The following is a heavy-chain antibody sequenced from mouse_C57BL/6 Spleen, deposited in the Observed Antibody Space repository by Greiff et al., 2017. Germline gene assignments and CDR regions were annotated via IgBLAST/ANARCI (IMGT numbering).Heavy chain of an antibody. D-gene: IGHD1-1*01. CDR1: GYAFSSSW. Sequence: VKLQESGPELVKPGASVKISCKASGYAFSSSWMNWVKQRPGKGLEWIGRIYPGDGDTNYNGKFKGKATLTADKSSSTAYMQRSSLTSEDSAVYFCARSGGLYYYGSSYWFAYWGQGTLVTVSA. CDR2: IYPGDGDT. J-gene: IGHJ3*01. CDR3: ARSGGLYYYGSSYWFAY. V-gene: IGHV1-82*01.